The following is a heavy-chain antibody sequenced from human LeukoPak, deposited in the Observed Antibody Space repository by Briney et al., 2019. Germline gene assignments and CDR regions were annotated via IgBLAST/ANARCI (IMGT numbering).Heavy chain of an antibody. CDR2: ISGSGDST. CDR1: GFTFSTYA. D-gene: IGHD6-13*01. CDR3: AKTRPLDSSSWSHGDY. V-gene: IGHV3-23*01. Sequence: GGSLRLSCAASGFTFSTYAMSWVRQAPGKGLEWVSAISGSGDSTYYGDSVKGRFTISRDNSKNTLYLQMNSLRAEDTAVYYCAKTRPLDSSSWSHGDYWGQGTLVTVSS. J-gene: IGHJ4*02.